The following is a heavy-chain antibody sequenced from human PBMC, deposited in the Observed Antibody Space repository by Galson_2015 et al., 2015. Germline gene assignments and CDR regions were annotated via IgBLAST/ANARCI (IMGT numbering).Heavy chain of an antibody. D-gene: IGHD3-22*01. CDR1: GGSISSYY. CDR3: ARLQRSITMIVLGFDY. Sequence: SETLSLTCTVSGGSISSYYWSWIRQPPGKGLEWIGYIYYSGSTNYNPSLKSRVTISVDTSKNQFSLKLSSVTAADTAVHYCARLQRSITMIVLGFDYWGQGTLVTVSS. CDR2: IYYSGST. J-gene: IGHJ4*02. V-gene: IGHV4-59*01.